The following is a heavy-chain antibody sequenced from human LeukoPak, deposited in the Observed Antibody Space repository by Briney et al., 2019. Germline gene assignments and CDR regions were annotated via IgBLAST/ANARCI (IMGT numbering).Heavy chain of an antibody. V-gene: IGHV4-59*01. CDR1: GGSISSYY. CDR2: IYYSGST. Sequence: SETLSLTCTVSGGSISSYYWSWIRQPPGKGLEWIGYIYYSGSTNYTPSLKSRVTISVDTSRNQFSLKLSSVTAAGTAVYYCARGSHYYYYMDVWGKGTTVTVSS. J-gene: IGHJ6*03. D-gene: IGHD2-15*01. CDR3: ARGSHYYYYMDV.